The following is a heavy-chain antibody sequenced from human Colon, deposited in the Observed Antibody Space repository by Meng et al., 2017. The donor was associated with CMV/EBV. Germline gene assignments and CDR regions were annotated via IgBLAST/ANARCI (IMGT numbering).Heavy chain of an antibody. Sequence: ASVKVSCKACGYTFTSYDINWVRQATGQGLEWMGWMNPNSGNTGYAQKFQGRVTITRNTSISTAYMELSSLRSEDTAVYCCARVTSGRYPRYYYYGMDVWGQGTTVTVSS. CDR1: GYTFTSYD. D-gene: IGHD1-26*01. V-gene: IGHV1-8*03. CDR2: MNPNSGNT. CDR3: ARVTSGRYPRYYYYGMDV. J-gene: IGHJ6*02.